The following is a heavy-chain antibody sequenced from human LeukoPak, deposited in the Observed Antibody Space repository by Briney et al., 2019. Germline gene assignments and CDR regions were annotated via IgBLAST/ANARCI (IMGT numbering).Heavy chain of an antibody. V-gene: IGHV3-48*01. J-gene: IGHJ6*03. D-gene: IGHD6-25*01. CDR2: ISSSSTI. CDR3: ARVFGGSARYYYYMDV. CDR1: GFTFSSYS. Sequence: HPGGSLRLSCAASGFTFSSYSMNWVRQAPGKGLEWVSYISSSSTIYYADSVKGRFTISRDNAKNSLYLQMNSLRAEDTAVYYCARVFGGSARYYYYMDVWGKGTTVTVSS.